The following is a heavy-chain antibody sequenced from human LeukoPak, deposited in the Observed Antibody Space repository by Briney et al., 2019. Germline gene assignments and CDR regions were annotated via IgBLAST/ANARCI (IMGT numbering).Heavy chain of an antibody. Sequence: GGSLRLSCSASGFTFSSYAMSWVRQAPGKGLEWVSGISASGGSTDYADSVKGRFTISRDNSKNTLYLQMNSLRAEDTAVYYCAKLCSGGSRYWNYWGQGTLVTVSS. D-gene: IGHD2-15*01. CDR2: ISASGGST. J-gene: IGHJ4*02. CDR3: AKLCSGGSRYWNY. V-gene: IGHV3-23*01. CDR1: GFTFSSYA.